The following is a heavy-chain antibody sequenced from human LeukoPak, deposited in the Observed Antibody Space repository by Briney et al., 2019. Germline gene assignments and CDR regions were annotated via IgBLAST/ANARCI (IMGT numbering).Heavy chain of an antibody. Sequence: TGGSLRLSCAASGFTFSSYAMSWVRQAPGKGLGWVSAISGSGGSTYYADSVKGRFTISRDNSRDTLYLQMNSLRAEDTAVYYCAKGYYDYVWGSYYFDYWGQGTLATVSS. J-gene: IGHJ4*02. D-gene: IGHD3-16*01. V-gene: IGHV3-23*01. CDR3: AKGYYDYVWGSYYFDY. CDR2: ISGSGGST. CDR1: GFTFSSYA.